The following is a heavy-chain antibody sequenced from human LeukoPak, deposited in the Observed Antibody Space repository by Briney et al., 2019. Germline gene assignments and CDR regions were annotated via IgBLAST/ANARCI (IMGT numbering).Heavy chain of an antibody. CDR3: AGDGTYYYDSSGYSS. V-gene: IGHV1-8*01. CDR2: MNPNSGNT. D-gene: IGHD3-22*01. Sequence: GASVKVSCKASGYTFTSYDINWVRQATGQGLEWMGWMNPNSGNTGYAQKFQGRVTMTTDTSTSTAYMELRSLRSDDTAVYYCAGDGTYYYDSSGYSSRGQGTLVTVSS. CDR1: GYTFTSYD. J-gene: IGHJ4*02.